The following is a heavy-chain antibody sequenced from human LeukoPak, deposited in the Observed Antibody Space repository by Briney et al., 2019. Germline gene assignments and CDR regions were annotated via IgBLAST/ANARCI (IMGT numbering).Heavy chain of an antibody. CDR3: ARRGESASYGDYRFDY. CDR2: ISGSSGLT. CDR1: GFTFSSYA. J-gene: IGHJ4*02. D-gene: IGHD4-17*01. V-gene: IGHV3-23*01. Sequence: PGGSLGLSCAASGFTFSSYAMSWVRQAPGKGLEWVSAISGSSGLTYYTDSVKGRFTISRDNSKNTLFLQMNSLRTEDTAVYYCARRGESASYGDYRFDYWGQGTLVTVSS.